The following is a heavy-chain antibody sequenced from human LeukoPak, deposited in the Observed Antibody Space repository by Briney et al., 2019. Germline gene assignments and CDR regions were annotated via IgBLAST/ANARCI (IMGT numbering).Heavy chain of an antibody. CDR2: VSYTGST. D-gene: IGHD6-19*01. J-gene: IGHJ4*02. CDR3: ARHLGVSGWSPFDY. V-gene: IGHV4-39*01. CDR1: GGSITSSNYY. Sequence: SETLSLTCTVSGGSITSSNYYWGWVRQPPGKGLEWIGSVSYTGSTHYNSSLKSRVTISVDTSKNHFSLKLSSVTAADTAVYFCARHLGVSGWSPFDYWGQGTLATVSS.